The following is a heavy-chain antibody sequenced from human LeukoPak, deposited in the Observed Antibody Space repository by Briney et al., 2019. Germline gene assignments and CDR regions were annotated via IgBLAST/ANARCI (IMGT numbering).Heavy chain of an antibody. D-gene: IGHD4-11*01. Sequence: SVKVSCKASGGTFSSYTISWVRQAPGQGLEWMGWIIPILGIANYAQKFQGRVTITADKSTSTAYMELSSLRSEDTAVYYCARTTTVTREYFQHWGQGTLVTVSS. V-gene: IGHV1-69*02. CDR3: ARTTTVTREYFQH. J-gene: IGHJ1*01. CDR1: GGTFSSYT. CDR2: IIPILGIA.